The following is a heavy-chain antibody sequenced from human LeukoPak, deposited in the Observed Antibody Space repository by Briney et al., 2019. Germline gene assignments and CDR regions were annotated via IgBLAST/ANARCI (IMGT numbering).Heavy chain of an antibody. Sequence: SETLSLTCTVSGGSISSYYWSWIRQPAGKGLEWIGRIYTSGSTNYNPSLKSRVTMSVDTSKNQFSLKLSSVTAADTAVYYCAKDLLEYSGSYGQFDYWGQGTLVTVSS. V-gene: IGHV4-4*07. CDR3: AKDLLEYSGSYGQFDY. J-gene: IGHJ4*02. D-gene: IGHD1-26*01. CDR2: IYTSGST. CDR1: GGSISSYY.